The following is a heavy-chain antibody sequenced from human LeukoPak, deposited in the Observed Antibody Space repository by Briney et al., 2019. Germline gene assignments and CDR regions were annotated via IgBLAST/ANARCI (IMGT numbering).Heavy chain of an antibody. CDR2: IYYSGST. V-gene: IGHV4-59*01. CDR3: ARVGMVRGVITRYWFDP. CDR1: GGSISSYY. J-gene: IGHJ5*02. Sequence: SETLSLTCTVSGGSISSYYWSWIRQPPGKGLEWDGYIYYSGSTTYNPSLKSRVTISVDTSKNQFSLKLSSVTAADTAVYYCARVGMVRGVITRYWFDPWGQGTLVTVSS. D-gene: IGHD3-10*01.